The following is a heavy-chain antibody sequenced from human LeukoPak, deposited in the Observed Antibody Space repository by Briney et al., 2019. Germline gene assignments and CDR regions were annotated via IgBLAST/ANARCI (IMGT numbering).Heavy chain of an antibody. V-gene: IGHV5-10-1*01. CDR1: GYNFTNYW. CDR3: ARHSTSNEWLLDPEWLQLEY. CDR2: IDPSDSYT. D-gene: IGHD5-24*01. J-gene: IGHJ4*02. Sequence: PGESLKISCKGSGYNFTNYWISWVRQMPGKGLEWMGRIDPSDSYTNYSPSFQGHVYISADKSISTAYLQWSSLKASDTAMYYCARHSTSNEWLLDPEWLQLEYWGQGTLVTVSS.